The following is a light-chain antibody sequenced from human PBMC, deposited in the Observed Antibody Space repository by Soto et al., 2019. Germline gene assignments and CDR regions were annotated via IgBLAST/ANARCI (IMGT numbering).Light chain of an antibody. CDR2: GAS. Sequence: EIVMTQSPATLSVSPGERATLACRASQSVSSNLAWYQQKPGQAPRLLIYGASTMATGIPARFSGSVSGTEFTLTISSVQGEDFAVYYCQQYNNWPPWRFGQGTKVEIK. J-gene: IGKJ1*01. V-gene: IGKV3-15*01. CDR3: QQYNNWPPWR. CDR1: QSVSSN.